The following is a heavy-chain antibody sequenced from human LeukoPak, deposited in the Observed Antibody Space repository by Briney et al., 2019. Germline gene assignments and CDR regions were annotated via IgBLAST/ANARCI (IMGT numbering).Heavy chain of an antibody. V-gene: IGHV1-18*01. CDR3: AREGYFDWSPKSWFDP. CDR1: GYTFTSYG. J-gene: IGHJ5*02. CDR2: ISAYNGNT. Sequence: ASVKVSCKASGYTFTSYGISWVRQAPGQGLEWMGWISAYNGNTNYAQKLQGRVTMTTDTSTSTAYMELRSLRSDDTAVYYCAREGYFDWSPKSWFDPWGQGTLVTVSS. D-gene: IGHD3-9*01.